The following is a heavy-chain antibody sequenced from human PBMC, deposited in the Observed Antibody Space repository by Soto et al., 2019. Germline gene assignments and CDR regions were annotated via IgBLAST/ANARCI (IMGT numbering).Heavy chain of an antibody. V-gene: IGHV4-30-4*01. CDR2: IYYSGST. D-gene: IGHD3-22*01. Sequence: PSETLSLTCTVSGGSISSGDYYWGWIRQPPGKGLEWIGNIYYSGSTYYNPSLKSRVTISVDTSKNQFSLKLSSVTAADTAVYYCAASYYYDSSGYSFSFPFDYWGQGTLVTVSS. CDR1: GGSISSGDYY. CDR3: AASYYYDSSGYSFSFPFDY. J-gene: IGHJ4*02.